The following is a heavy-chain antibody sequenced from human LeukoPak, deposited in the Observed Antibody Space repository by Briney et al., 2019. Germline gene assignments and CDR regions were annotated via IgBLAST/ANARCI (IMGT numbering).Heavy chain of an antibody. D-gene: IGHD5-24*01. CDR2: IYYRGST. CDR3: ARPRRDGYIDAFDI. V-gene: IGHV4-39*02. Sequence: SETLSLTCTVSGGSISSSSYYWGWIRQPPGKGLEWIGSIYYRGSTYYHPSLKSRLTVSVDTSKNHFSLKLRSVTAADTAVYYCARPRRDGYIDAFDIWGQGTMVTVSP. CDR1: GGSISSSSYY. J-gene: IGHJ3*02.